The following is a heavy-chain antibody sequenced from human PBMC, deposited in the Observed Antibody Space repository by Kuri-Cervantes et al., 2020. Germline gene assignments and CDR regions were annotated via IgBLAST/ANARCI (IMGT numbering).Heavy chain of an antibody. Sequence: GGSLRLSCAASGVTFSDYDMSWIRQAPGKGLEWVSYISSSGSTIYYADSLKGRFTISRDNAKNSLYLQMNSLRAEDTAVYYCARTILGGIVVVVAATTFDYWGQGTLVTVSS. CDR3: ARTILGGIVVVVAATTFDY. D-gene: IGHD2-15*01. CDR1: GVTFSDYD. CDR2: ISSSGSTI. J-gene: IGHJ4*02. V-gene: IGHV3-11*01.